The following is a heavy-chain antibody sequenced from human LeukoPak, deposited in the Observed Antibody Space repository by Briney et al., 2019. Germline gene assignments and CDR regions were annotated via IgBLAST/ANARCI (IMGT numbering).Heavy chain of an antibody. CDR2: IRYDGSNK. J-gene: IGHJ6*03. D-gene: IGHD3-10*01. Sequence: PGGSLRLSCAASGFTFSSYGVHWVRQAPGKGLEWVAFIRYDGSNKYYAGSVKGRFTISRDNSKNTLYLQMNSLRAEDTAVYYCAKISGRPHPIYYYYYYMDVWGKGTTVTVSS. CDR1: GFTFSSYG. V-gene: IGHV3-30*02. CDR3: AKISGRPHPIYYYYYYMDV.